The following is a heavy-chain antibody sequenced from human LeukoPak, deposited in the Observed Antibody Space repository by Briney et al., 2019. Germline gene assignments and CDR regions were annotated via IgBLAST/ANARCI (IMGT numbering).Heavy chain of an antibody. D-gene: IGHD7-27*01. Sequence: SETLSLTCTVSGGSISSYYWSWIRQPPGKGLEWIGYIYYSGSTNYNPSLKSRVTISVDTSKNQFSLKLSSVTAADTAVYYCARRLLGIRRYFDYWGQGTLVTVSS. CDR1: GGSISSYY. V-gene: IGHV4-59*12. J-gene: IGHJ4*02. CDR3: ARRLLGIRRYFDY. CDR2: IYYSGST.